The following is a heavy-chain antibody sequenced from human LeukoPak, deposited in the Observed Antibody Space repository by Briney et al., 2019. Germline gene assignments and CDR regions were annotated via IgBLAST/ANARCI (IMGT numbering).Heavy chain of an antibody. CDR3: ARVADYGEKFDY. V-gene: IGHV1-8*01. Sequence: ASVKVSCEASGYTFTSYDINWVRQATGQGLEWMGWMNPNSGNTGYAQKFQGRVTMTRNTSISTAYMELSRLRSDDTAVYYCARVADYGEKFDYWGQGTLVTVSS. D-gene: IGHD4-17*01. J-gene: IGHJ4*02. CDR2: MNPNSGNT. CDR1: GYTFTSYD.